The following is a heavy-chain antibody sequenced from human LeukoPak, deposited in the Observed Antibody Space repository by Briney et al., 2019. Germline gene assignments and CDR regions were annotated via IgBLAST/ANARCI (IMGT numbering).Heavy chain of an antibody. CDR1: GGSFSVYY. J-gene: IGHJ4*02. Sequence: SETLSLTCAVCGGSFSVYYWSWIRQPLGKGLEWIGEINHSGSTNYNPSLKSRVTISVDTSKNQFSLKLSSVTAADTAVYYCARGLPEGYWGQGTLVTVSS. CDR2: INHSGST. V-gene: IGHV4-34*01. CDR3: ARGLPEGY. D-gene: IGHD1-14*01.